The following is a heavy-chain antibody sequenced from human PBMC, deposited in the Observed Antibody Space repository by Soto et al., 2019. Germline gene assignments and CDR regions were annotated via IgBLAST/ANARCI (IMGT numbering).Heavy chain of an antibody. CDR3: ARVPIDTYMIYWSDP. Sequence: SETLSLTCTVSGDSVISGDYYFTCIGQPPGKGLEWVGHIYFSGRTNYIPSLESRVTISLDTSKNQFSLKLTSVTAADTAVYYCARVPIDTYMIYWSDPWGQGTLVTVSS. D-gene: IGHD3-16*01. CDR2: IYFSGRT. CDR1: GDSVISGDYY. J-gene: IGHJ5*02. V-gene: IGHV4-61*08.